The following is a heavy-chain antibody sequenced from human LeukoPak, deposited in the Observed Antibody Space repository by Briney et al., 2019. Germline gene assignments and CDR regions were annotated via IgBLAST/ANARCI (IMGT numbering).Heavy chain of an antibody. V-gene: IGHV3-66*01. Sequence: GGSLRLSCAVSGFTVSNNYMSWGRHAPGQGLEWVSVIYSGGRTHYADSVKGRFTISRDNSKNTLYLQMNSLRAEDTAVYYCARAPNRDHPEPFQNWGQGTLVTVSS. CDR3: ARAPNRDHPEPFQN. CDR1: GFTVSNNY. D-gene: IGHD1-14*01. CDR2: IYSGGRT. J-gene: IGHJ1*01.